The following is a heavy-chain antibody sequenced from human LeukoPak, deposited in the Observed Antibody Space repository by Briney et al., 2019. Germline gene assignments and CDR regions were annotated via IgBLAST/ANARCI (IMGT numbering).Heavy chain of an antibody. J-gene: IGHJ4*02. D-gene: IGHD3-10*01. CDR2: VKQDVNEK. CDR1: GFTFSSHW. CDR3: ARGPPYGTRSDYSDY. V-gene: IGHV3-7*01. Sequence: GGSLRLSCAASGFTFSSHWMTWVRQAPGKGLEWVASVKQDVNEKYYVDSVKGRFTISRDNAKNSLFLHMNSLRVEDTAVYYCARGPPYGTRSDYSDYWGQGTLVTVSS.